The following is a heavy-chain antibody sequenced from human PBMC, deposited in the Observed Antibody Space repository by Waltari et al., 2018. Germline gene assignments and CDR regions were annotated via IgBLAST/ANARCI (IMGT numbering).Heavy chain of an antibody. CDR3: ARGHRGSRPL. CDR2: IYSGGSA. D-gene: IGHD3-10*01. J-gene: IGHJ4*02. CDR1: GFPVSSDS. Sequence: EVRLVASRGDLVQPGGSLRLSCAASGFPVSSDSMNWLRQAPGKGLEWVSVIYSGGSANYTDSVKGRFIVSRDNSRNTLYLQMNGLRADDTAIYYCARGHRGSRPLWGQGTLVTVSS. V-gene: IGHV3-53*01.